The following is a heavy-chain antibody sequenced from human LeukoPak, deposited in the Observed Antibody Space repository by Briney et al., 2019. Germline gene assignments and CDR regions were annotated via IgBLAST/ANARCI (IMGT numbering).Heavy chain of an antibody. D-gene: IGHD6-13*01. CDR2: IYHRGRT. Sequence: KSSETLSLTCGVSGGSISGSNWWTWVRQPPGKGLEWIGEIYHRGRTNYNPSLKSRVTISVYTSKNQFSLKLTSVTAADTAVYYCARGRRQLVRSWGYWGQGTLVTVSS. V-gene: IGHV4-4*02. CDR3: ARGRRQLVRSWGY. CDR1: GGSISGSNW. J-gene: IGHJ4*02.